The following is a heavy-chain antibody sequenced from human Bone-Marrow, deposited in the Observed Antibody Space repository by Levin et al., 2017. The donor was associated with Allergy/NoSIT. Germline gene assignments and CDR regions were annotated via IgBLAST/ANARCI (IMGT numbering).Heavy chain of an antibody. CDR2: INPSTGGR. Sequence: AGGSLRLSCKASGSTFTDFYIHWVRQAPGQGLEWMGWINPSTGGRKFAKNFQGRVSMSTDMSITTAYMEMTRLTSDDTAVYYCARRTWDLWGQGTLVTVSS. J-gene: IGHJ4*02. D-gene: IGHD1-26*01. V-gene: IGHV1-2*02. CDR1: GSTFTDFY. CDR3: ARRTWDL.